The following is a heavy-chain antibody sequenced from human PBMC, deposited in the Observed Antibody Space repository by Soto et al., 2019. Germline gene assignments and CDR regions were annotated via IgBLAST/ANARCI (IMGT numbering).Heavy chain of an antibody. V-gene: IGHV3-23*01. CDR1: GFPFRDYP. CDR3: AKLLRPGLQFFDF. CDR2: IISSGVHT. J-gene: IGHJ4*02. D-gene: IGHD4-4*01. Sequence: EVQLLESGGGLVQPGGPLRLPWAAPGFPFRDYPLGWFARAPGKGWDWVSAIISSGVHTFYADSVKGRFTISRDNSKNTLYLQVNSLRAEDTAVYYCAKLLRPGLQFFDFWGQGTLVTVSS.